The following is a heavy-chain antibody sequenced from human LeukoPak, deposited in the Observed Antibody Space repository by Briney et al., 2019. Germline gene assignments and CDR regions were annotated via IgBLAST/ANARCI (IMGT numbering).Heavy chain of an antibody. D-gene: IGHD3-22*01. J-gene: IGHJ4*02. CDR1: GGSFSGYY. Sequence: SETLSLTCAVYGGSFSGYYWSWIRQPPGEGLEWSGEINHSGSTNYNPSLKSRVTISVDTSKNQFSLKLSCVTAADTAVYYCARPGYYYDSSGYLYWGQGTLVTVSS. CDR2: INHSGST. V-gene: IGHV4-34*01. CDR3: ARPGYYYDSSGYLY.